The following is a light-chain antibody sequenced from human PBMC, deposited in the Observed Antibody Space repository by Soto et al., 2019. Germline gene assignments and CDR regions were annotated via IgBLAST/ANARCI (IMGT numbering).Light chain of an antibody. CDR3: QRGDRFPIA. Sequence: DIQMSQSPSSVSASVGDTVTITCRASQGINNWLAWYQQKPGKAPNLLIYAASRLQSGVPSRFSGSGSGTDFTLTISSLQPEDFATYYCQRGDRFPIAFGQGTRLEIK. CDR2: AAS. V-gene: IGKV1-12*01. J-gene: IGKJ5*01. CDR1: QGINNW.